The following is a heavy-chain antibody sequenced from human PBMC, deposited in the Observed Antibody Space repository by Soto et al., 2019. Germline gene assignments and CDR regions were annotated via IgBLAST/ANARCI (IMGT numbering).Heavy chain of an antibody. Sequence: GGSLRLSCAASGFTVSSNYMSWVRQAPGKGLEWVSVIYSGGSTYYADSVKGRFTISRDNSKNTLYLQMNSLRAEDTAVYYCARELYCSGGSCYRDAFDIWGQGTMVTVSS. CDR2: IYSGGST. CDR1: GFTVSSNY. D-gene: IGHD2-15*01. J-gene: IGHJ3*02. CDR3: ARELYCSGGSCYRDAFDI. V-gene: IGHV3-66*01.